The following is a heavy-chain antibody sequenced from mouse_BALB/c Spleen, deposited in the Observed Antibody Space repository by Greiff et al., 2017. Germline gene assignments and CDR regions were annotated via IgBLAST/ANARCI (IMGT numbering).Heavy chain of an antibody. CDR3: ARNYYGSSYLYAMDY. CDR1: GFSLTSYG. Sequence: VQRVESGPGLVQPSQSLSITCTVSGFSLTSYGVHWVRQSPGKGLEWLGVIWSGGSTDYNAAFISRLSISKDNSKSQVFFKMNSLQADDTAIYYCARNYYGSSYLYAMDYWGQGTSVTVSS. J-gene: IGHJ4*01. CDR2: IWSGGST. V-gene: IGHV2-4-1*01. D-gene: IGHD1-1*01.